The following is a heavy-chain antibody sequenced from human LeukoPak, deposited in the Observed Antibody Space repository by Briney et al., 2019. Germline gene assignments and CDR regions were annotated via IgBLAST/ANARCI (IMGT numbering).Heavy chain of an antibody. J-gene: IGHJ4*02. D-gene: IGHD3-22*01. V-gene: IGHV3-23*01. CDR2: ISGSGHKT. CDR1: GFTFSRFA. CDR3: AKDANYYDSSGYLIPFDY. Sequence: GGSLRLSCSASGFTFSRFAMSWVRQLPGKGLEWVSSISGSGHKTYYGDSVKGRFSVSRDNSKNILYLQVDSLRADDSALYYCAKDANYYDSSGYLIPFDYWGQGTLVTVSS.